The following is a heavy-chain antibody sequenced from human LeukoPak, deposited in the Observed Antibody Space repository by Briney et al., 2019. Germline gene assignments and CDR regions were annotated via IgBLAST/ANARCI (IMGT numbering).Heavy chain of an antibody. CDR1: GGSFSGYY. D-gene: IGHD2-2*01. V-gene: IGHV4-34*01. J-gene: IGHJ6*03. Sequence: PSETLSLTCAVYGGSFSGYYWSWIRQPPGKGLEWIGEINHSGSTNYNPSLKSRVTISVDTSKNQFSLKLSSVTAADTAVYYCARHGGGYCSSTSCHGYYYYYYMDVWGKGTTVTISS. CDR3: ARHGGGYCSSTSCHGYYYYYYMDV. CDR2: INHSGST.